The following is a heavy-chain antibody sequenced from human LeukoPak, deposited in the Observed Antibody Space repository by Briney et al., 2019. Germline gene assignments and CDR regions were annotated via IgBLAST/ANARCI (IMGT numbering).Heavy chain of an antibody. CDR2: ISSSGGTM. D-gene: IGHD2-21*01. CDR1: GFTFSSYE. CDR3: ARGLILY. J-gene: IGHJ4*02. V-gene: IGHV3-48*03. Sequence: QPGGSLRPSCAASGFTFSSYEMNWVRQAPGKGLEWVSYISSSGGTMYYADSVKGRFTISRDNAKNSLYLQMNSLRAEDTAVYYCARGLILYWGQGTLVTVSS.